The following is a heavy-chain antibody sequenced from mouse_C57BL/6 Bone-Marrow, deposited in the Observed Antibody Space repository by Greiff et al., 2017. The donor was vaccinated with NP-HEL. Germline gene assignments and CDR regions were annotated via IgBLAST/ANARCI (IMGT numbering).Heavy chain of an antibody. Sequence: QVQLQQPGAELVKPGASVKMSCKASGYTFTSYWITWVKQRPGQGLEWIGDIYPGSGSTNYNEKFKSKATLTVDTSSSTAYMQLSSLTSEDSAVYYCARENYDYDGLYAMDYWGQGTSVTVSS. CDR2: IYPGSGST. CDR1: GYTFTSYW. J-gene: IGHJ4*01. CDR3: ARENYDYDGLYAMDY. V-gene: IGHV1-55*01. D-gene: IGHD2-4*01.